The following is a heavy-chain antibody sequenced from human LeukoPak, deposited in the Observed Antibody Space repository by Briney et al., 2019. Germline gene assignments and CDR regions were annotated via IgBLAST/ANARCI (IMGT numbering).Heavy chain of an antibody. D-gene: IGHD3-22*01. J-gene: IGHJ4*02. V-gene: IGHV3-30*04. CDR1: GFTFSSYA. Sequence: GRSLRLSCAASGFTFSSYAMRWVRHAPGKGLEWVADISYDGSNKYYADSVKGRSTISRDNSKNTLYLQMNRLRAEDTAVYYCAKAISIWYYDSSGYYLNFDYWGQGTLVTVSS. CDR3: AKAISIWYYDSSGYYLNFDY. CDR2: ISYDGSNK.